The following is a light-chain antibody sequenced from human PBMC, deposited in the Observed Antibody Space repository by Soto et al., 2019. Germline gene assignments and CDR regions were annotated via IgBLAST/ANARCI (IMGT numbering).Light chain of an antibody. V-gene: IGKV3-11*01. J-gene: IGKJ5*01. CDR2: DAS. Sequence: EIVLTQSPATPSLSPGERATLSCMFSQSVRSYLAWYQQKPGQAPRLLIYDASNRATGIPARLSGSGSGTDFTLTISSLEPEDFAVYYCQQRSNWPPITFGQGTRLEIK. CDR1: QSVRSY. CDR3: QQRSNWPPIT.